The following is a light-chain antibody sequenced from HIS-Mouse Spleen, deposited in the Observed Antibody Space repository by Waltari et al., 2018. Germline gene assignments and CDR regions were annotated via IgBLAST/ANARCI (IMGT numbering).Light chain of an antibody. CDR3: SSYTSSSFNVV. CDR2: DVS. CDR1: SSDVGGYNY. Sequence: QSALTQPASVSGSPGQSITISCTGTSSDVGGYNYVSWYQHHPGKAPKLMIYDVSNRPAGGSNRFSGSKSGNTASLTISGLQAEDEADYYCSSYTSSSFNVVFGGGTKLTVL. V-gene: IGLV2-14*03. J-gene: IGLJ2*01.